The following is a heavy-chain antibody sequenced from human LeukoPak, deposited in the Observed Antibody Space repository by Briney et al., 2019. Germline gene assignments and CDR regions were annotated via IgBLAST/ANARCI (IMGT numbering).Heavy chain of an antibody. V-gene: IGHV3-11*01. J-gene: IGHJ4*02. CDR2: IHANPKTI. Sequence: PGGSLRLSCAGSGFTFRDYQMSWIRQAPGKGLEWISYIHANPKTIYYADSAKGRFTISRDNAKNSLYLQMNSLRVDDTAVYYCARSGYGDFDYWGQGARVTVSS. CDR1: GFTFRDYQ. CDR3: ARSGYGDFDY. D-gene: IGHD5-12*01.